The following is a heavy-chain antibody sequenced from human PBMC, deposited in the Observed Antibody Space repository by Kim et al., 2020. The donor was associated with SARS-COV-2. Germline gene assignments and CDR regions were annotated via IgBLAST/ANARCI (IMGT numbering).Heavy chain of an antibody. V-gene: IGHV3-53*01. D-gene: IGHD2-2*01. Sequence: GGYLRLSCAASGFTVSSNYMSWVRQAPGKGLEWVSVIYSGGSTYYADSVKGRFTISRDNYKNTLYLQMNSLRAEDTSVYYCARSRGLSDYFDYWGQGTLVTVSS. CDR2: IYSGGST. CDR1: GFTVSSNY. J-gene: IGHJ4*02. CDR3: ARSRGLSDYFDY.